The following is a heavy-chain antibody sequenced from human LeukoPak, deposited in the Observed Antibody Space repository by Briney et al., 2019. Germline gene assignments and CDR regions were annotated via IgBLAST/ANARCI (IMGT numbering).Heavy chain of an antibody. Sequence: KSSETPSLTCAVHGGSFSAYYWSWIRQPPGKGLEWIGEINHSGSTNYHPSLKSRVTISVDTSKNQFSLKLSSVTATDTAVYYCAATTVTKWFDPWGQGTLVTVSS. D-gene: IGHD4-17*01. V-gene: IGHV4-34*01. CDR1: GGSFSAYY. CDR3: AATTVTKWFDP. J-gene: IGHJ5*02. CDR2: INHSGST.